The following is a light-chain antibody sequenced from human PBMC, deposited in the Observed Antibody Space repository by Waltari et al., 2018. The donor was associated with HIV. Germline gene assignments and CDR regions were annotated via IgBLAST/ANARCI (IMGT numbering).Light chain of an antibody. CDR3: CSYAGSYTWV. V-gene: IGLV2-11*01. Sequence: QSALTQPRSVSGSPGQSVTISCTGTSSDVGGYNYVSWYQQHPGKAPKLMIYDGSKRPSGVPDRFSGSKSGNTASRTISGLQAEDEADYYCCSYAGSYTWVFGGGTKLTVL. CDR1: SSDVGGYNY. J-gene: IGLJ3*02. CDR2: DGS.